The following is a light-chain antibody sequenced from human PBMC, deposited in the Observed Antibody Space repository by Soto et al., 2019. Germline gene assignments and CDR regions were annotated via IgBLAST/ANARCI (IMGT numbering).Light chain of an antibody. CDR3: QQYNSWLT. Sequence: IVMTQTPATLSVSPGGRVTLSCRASQSVSYHVAWYQQKPGQTPRLVIYDASTRASGIPARFSGPRSGTEFSLAVSSLQSEDFGIYYCQQYNSWLTFGGGTRVDIK. CDR1: QSVSYH. CDR2: DAS. V-gene: IGKV3-15*01. J-gene: IGKJ4*01.